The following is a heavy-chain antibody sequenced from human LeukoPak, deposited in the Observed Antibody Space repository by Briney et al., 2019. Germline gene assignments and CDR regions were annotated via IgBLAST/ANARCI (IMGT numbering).Heavy chain of an antibody. V-gene: IGHV3-30*03. CDR3: ARDPLDISRWANAFDI. Sequence: GGSLRLSCAASGFTFTSYGFHWVRQAPGKALEWVAFMSYDGNKKYGDSVKGRFTISRDNAKNTLHLQMNGLRPDDTAVYYCARDPLDISRWANAFDIWGQGTLVTVSS. CDR1: GFTFTSYG. D-gene: IGHD2-2*03. J-gene: IGHJ3*02. CDR2: MSYDGNK.